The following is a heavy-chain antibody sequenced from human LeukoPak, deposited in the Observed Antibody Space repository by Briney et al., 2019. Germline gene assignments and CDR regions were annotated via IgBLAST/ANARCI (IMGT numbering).Heavy chain of an antibody. V-gene: IGHV1-69*13. CDR3: ARTFLLGGYYDSSGYYGY. Sequence: ASVKVSCKASGGTFSSYAISWVRQAPGQGLEWMGGIIPIFGTANYAQKFQGRVTITADESTSTAYMELSSLRSEDTAVYYCARTFLLGGYYDSSGYYGYWGQGTLVTVSS. J-gene: IGHJ4*02. CDR2: IIPIFGTA. CDR1: GGTFSSYA. D-gene: IGHD3-22*01.